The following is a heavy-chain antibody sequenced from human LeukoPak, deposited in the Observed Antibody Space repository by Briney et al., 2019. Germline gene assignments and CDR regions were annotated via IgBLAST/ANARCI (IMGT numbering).Heavy chain of an antibody. J-gene: IGHJ6*02. CDR1: GFTVISNQ. CDR3: ARDFRFWGGRGYYYGMDV. Sequence: PGGSLRLSCAASGFTVISNQMSWVRQVPGKGLEWVSVIYSGGSTYSADSVKGRFTISRDNSENTLYLQMNSLRAEDTAVYYCARDFRFWGGRGYYYGMDVWGQGTTVTVSS. CDR2: IYSGGST. D-gene: IGHD3-3*01. V-gene: IGHV3-66*01.